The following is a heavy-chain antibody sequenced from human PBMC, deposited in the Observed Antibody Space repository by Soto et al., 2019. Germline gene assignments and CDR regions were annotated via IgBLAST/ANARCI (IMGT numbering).Heavy chain of an antibody. J-gene: IGHJ5*02. CDR1: GFTFSSYG. Sequence: HPGGSVRLSCAASGFTFSSYGMHWVRQAPGKGLEWVAVIWYDGSNKYYADSVKGRFTISRDNSKNTLYLQMNSLRAEDTAVYYCARGSAHGGSYFPPRLDPRGQRTMVTVPQ. CDR3: ARGSAHGGSYFPPRLDP. CDR2: IWYDGSNK. D-gene: IGHD1-26*01. V-gene: IGHV3-33*01.